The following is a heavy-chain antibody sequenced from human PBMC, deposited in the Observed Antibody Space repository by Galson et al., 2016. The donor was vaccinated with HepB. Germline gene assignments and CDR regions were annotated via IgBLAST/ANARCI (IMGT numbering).Heavy chain of an antibody. Sequence: SLRLSCAASGFIFSDYHINWVRQAPGKGLEWISYISSSSNTIHYADPVKGRFTVSRDYAKNSLCLQMNSLRAEDTAVYYCARDSSSGYVIDAFDIWGQGTMVTVSS. V-gene: IGHV3-11*04. CDR2: ISSSSNTI. J-gene: IGHJ3*02. CDR1: GFIFSDYH. D-gene: IGHD5-12*01. CDR3: ARDSSSGYVIDAFDI.